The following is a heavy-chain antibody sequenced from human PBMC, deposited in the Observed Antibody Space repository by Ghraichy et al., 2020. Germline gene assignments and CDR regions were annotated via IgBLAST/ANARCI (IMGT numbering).Heavy chain of an antibody. CDR2: IWYDGSNK. Sequence: GGSLRLSCAASGFTFSSYGMHWVRQAPGKGLEWVAVIWYDGSNKYYADSVKGRFTISRDNSKNTLYLQMNSLRAEDTAVYYCARDPTPDSGSYWYYYYGMDVWGQGTTVTVSS. CDR3: ARDPTPDSGSYWYYYYGMDV. CDR1: GFTFSSYG. D-gene: IGHD1-26*01. J-gene: IGHJ6*02. V-gene: IGHV3-33*01.